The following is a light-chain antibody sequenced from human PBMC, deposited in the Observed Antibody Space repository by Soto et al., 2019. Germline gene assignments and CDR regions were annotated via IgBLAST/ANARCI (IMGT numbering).Light chain of an antibody. CDR1: GSNVGAYNY. CDR3: CSYAGTYIHYV. Sequence: QSVLTQPRSVSGSPGQSVTISCTGTGSNVGAYNYVSWYQQHPGKAHKLMIYDVSNRPSGVPDRFSGSKSANTASLTISGLQPEDEADYYCCSYAGTYIHYVFGSGTKVTVL. V-gene: IGLV2-11*01. J-gene: IGLJ1*01. CDR2: DVS.